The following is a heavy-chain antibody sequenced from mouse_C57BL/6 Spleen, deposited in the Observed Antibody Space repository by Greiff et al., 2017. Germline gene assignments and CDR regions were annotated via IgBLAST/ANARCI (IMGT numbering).Heavy chain of an antibody. CDR3: ARQDYYGSSYDRYFDV. CDR2: IDPSDSYT. V-gene: IGHV1-69*01. Sequence: QVQLQQPGAELVMPGASVKLSCKASGYTFTSYWMHWVKQRPGQGLEWIGEIDPSDSYTNYNQKFKGKSTLTVDKSSSTAYMQLSSLTSEDSAVYYCARQDYYGSSYDRYFDVWGTGTTVTVAS. D-gene: IGHD1-1*01. CDR1: GYTFTSYW. J-gene: IGHJ1*03.